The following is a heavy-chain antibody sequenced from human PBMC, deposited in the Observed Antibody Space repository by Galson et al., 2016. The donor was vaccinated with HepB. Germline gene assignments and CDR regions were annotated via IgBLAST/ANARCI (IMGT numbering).Heavy chain of an antibody. CDR2: IRNKAYGGTT. CDR1: GFTFGEFA. Sequence: SLRLSCAASGFTFGEFAMSWFRQAPGKGLGWVGFIRNKAYGGTTEYAASVKGRYTISRDDAKSIAYLQMSSLKTEDTAVYYCSRGLFGVVPYWGQGTLVIVSS. CDR3: SRGLFGVVPY. D-gene: IGHD3-3*01. J-gene: IGHJ4*02. V-gene: IGHV3-49*03.